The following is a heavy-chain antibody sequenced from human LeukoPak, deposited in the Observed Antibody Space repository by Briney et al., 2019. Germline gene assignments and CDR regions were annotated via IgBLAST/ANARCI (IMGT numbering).Heavy chain of an antibody. CDR2: INHSGST. V-gene: IGHV4-34*01. CDR1: GGSFSGYY. CDR3: GRPAPAVAGWGRALDI. Sequence: SETLSLTCAVYGGSFSGYYWSWIRQPPGKGLEWIGEINHSGSTNYNPSLKSRVTISADKSKNQFSLKLNSVTAADSAVYYCGRPAPAVAGWGRALDIWGHGTMVTVAS. D-gene: IGHD6-19*01. J-gene: IGHJ3*02.